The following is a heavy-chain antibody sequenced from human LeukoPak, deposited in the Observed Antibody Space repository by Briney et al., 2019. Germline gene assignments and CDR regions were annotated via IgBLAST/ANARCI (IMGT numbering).Heavy chain of an antibody. CDR1: GFTFSSYG. D-gene: IGHD2-8*01. Sequence: GGSLRLSCAASGFTFSSYGMHWVRQAPGKGLEWVAVISYDGNNKYYADSVKGRFTLSRDDSRNTAYLQMNSLKTEDTALYYCTTPNEGNWFDPWGQGTLVTVSS. J-gene: IGHJ5*02. CDR2: ISYDGNNK. V-gene: IGHV3-30*03. CDR3: TTPNEGNWFDP.